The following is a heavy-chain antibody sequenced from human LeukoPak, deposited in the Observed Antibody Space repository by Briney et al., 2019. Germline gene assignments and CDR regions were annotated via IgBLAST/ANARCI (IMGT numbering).Heavy chain of an antibody. CDR1: GGTFSSYA. CDR2: IIPIFGTA. J-gene: IGHJ5*02. V-gene: IGHV1-69*13. CDR3: AREGVAGTEFLNWFDP. Sequence: SVKVSCKASGGTFSSYAISWVRRAPGQGLEWMGGIIPIFGTANYAQKFQGRVTITADESTSTAYMELSSLRSEDTAVYYCAREGVAGTEFLNWFDPWGQGTLVTVSS. D-gene: IGHD6-19*01.